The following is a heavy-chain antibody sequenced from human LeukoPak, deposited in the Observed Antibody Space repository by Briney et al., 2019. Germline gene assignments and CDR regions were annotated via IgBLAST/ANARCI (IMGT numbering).Heavy chain of an antibody. J-gene: IGHJ6*03. CDR3: ARDPVDFWSGYTYYYYYYMDV. CDR1: GFTFSSYS. Sequence: PGGSLRLSCAASGFTFSSYSMNWVRQAPGKGLEWVSSISSSSSSYIYYADSVKGRFTISRDNAKNSLYLQMNSLRAEDTAVYYCARDPVDFWSGYTYYYYYYMDVWGKGTTVTVSS. D-gene: IGHD3-3*01. CDR2: ISSSSSSYI. V-gene: IGHV3-21*01.